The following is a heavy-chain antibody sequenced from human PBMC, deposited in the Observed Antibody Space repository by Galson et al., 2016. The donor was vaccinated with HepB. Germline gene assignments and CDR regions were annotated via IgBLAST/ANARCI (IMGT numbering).Heavy chain of an antibody. V-gene: IGHV4-34*01. D-gene: IGHD4-17*01. CDR3: ARGDNPDYGDYASAYYYMDV. J-gene: IGHJ6*03. CDR1: GGSFSGYY. Sequence: LSLTCAVYGGSFSGYYWSWIRQPPGKGLEWIGEINHSGSTNYNPSLKSRVPISVDTSKNQFSLKLSSVTAAGTAVYYCARGDNPDYGDYASAYYYMDVWGKGTTVTVSS. CDR2: INHSGST.